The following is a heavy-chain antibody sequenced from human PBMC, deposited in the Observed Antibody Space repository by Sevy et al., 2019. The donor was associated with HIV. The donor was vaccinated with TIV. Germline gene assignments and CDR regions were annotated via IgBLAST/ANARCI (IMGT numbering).Heavy chain of an antibody. Sequence: GGSLRLSCAASGFPFSNYAMSWIRQAPGKGLEWVSTLIGGGSRTYYADSVTGRFTISRDNSKNTLYLQRNSLGADDTAIYYCAKRRVQSGLSGGGANYGWDVCGHGTTVTVSS. V-gene: IGHV3-23*01. CDR1: GFPFSNYA. CDR2: LIGGGSRT. CDR3: AKRRVQSGLSGGGANYGWDV. J-gene: IGHJ6*02. D-gene: IGHD2-15*01.